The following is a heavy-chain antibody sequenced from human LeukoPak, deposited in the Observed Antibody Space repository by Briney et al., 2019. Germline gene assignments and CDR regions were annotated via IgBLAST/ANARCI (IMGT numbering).Heavy chain of an antibody. CDR2: FDPEDGET. J-gene: IGHJ4*02. V-gene: IGHV1-24*01. CDR3: ATESSGDSSGYSGSFDY. D-gene: IGHD3-22*01. CDR1: GYTLTGLT. Sequence: ASVKVSCKVSGYTLTGLTIHWVRQAPGKGLEWMGGFDPEDGETIYAQKFQGRVTMTEDTSTDTAYMELSSLRSEDTAVYYCATESSGDSSGYSGSFDYWGQGTLVTVSS.